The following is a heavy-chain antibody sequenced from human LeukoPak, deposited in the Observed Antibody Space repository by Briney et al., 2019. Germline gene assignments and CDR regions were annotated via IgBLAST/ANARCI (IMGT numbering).Heavy chain of an antibody. V-gene: IGHV4-34*01. CDR1: GGSFSGYY. J-gene: IGHJ4*02. CDR2: INHSGST. D-gene: IGHD6-19*01. Sequence: SETLSLTCAVYGGSFSGYYWSWIRQPPGKGLEWIGEINHSGSTNYNPSLKSRVTISVDTSKNQFSLKLSSVTAADTAVYYCARDPAIAVAAYYFDYWGQGTLVTVSS. CDR3: ARDPAIAVAAYYFDY.